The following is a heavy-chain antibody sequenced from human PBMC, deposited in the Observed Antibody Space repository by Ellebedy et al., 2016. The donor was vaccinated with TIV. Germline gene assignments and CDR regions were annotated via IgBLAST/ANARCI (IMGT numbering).Heavy chain of an antibody. V-gene: IGHV3-66*01. J-gene: IGHJ4*02. CDR3: ARDKNGSPDY. CDR1: GFTFSTYA. D-gene: IGHD1-26*01. CDR2: IYSGNNT. Sequence: PGGSLRLSCSGSGFTFSTYAMHWVRQAPGKGLEWVSVIYSGNNTHYAESVKGRFTISRDDSENSLYLQMNSLKTEDTAVYYCARDKNGSPDYWGQGTLVTVSS.